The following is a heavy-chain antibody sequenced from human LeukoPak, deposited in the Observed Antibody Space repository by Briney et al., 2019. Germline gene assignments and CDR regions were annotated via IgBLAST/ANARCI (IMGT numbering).Heavy chain of an antibody. D-gene: IGHD3-10*01. CDR2: IYHSGST. J-gene: IGHJ6*04. CDR1: GGSISSSNW. CDR3: ARAVLLWFGEPETMDV. Sequence: SETLSLTCAVSGGSISSSNWWSWVRQPPGKGLEWIGEIYHSGSTNYNPSLKSRVTISVDKSKNQFSLKLSSVTAAVTAVYYCARAVLLWFGEPETMDVWGKGTTVTVSS. V-gene: IGHV4-4*02.